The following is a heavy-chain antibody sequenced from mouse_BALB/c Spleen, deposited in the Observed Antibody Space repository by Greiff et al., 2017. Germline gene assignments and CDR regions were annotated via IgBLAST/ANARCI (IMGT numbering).Heavy chain of an antibody. V-gene: IGHV5-12-1*01. CDR3: ARLTGTLYAMDY. J-gene: IGHJ4*01. CDR1: GFAFSSYD. Sequence: EVQLVESGGGLVKPGGSLKLSCAASGFAFSSYDMSWVRQTPEKRLEWVAYISSGGGSTYYPDTVKGRFTISRDNAKNTLYLQMSSLKSEDTAMYYCARLTGTLYAMDYWGQGTSVTVSS. D-gene: IGHD4-1*01. CDR2: ISSGGGST.